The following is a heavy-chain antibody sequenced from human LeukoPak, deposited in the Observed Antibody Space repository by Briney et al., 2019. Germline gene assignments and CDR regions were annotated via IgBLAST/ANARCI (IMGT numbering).Heavy chain of an antibody. CDR1: GFTVSSNY. V-gene: IGHV3-53*05. Sequence: GGSLRLSCAASGFTVSSNYMSWVRQAPGKGLEWVSVIYSGGSTYYADSVKGRFTISRDNAKNSLYLQMNSLRAEDTALYYCAKGDSSGYFNYGMDVWGQGTTVTVSS. CDR3: AKGDSSGYFNYGMDV. J-gene: IGHJ6*02. D-gene: IGHD3-22*01. CDR2: IYSGGST.